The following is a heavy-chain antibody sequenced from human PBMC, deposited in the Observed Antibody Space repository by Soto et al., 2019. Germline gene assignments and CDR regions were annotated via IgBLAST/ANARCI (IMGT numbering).Heavy chain of an antibody. CDR1: GFTFSAYG. Sequence: QVQLVESGGGVVQPGRSLRLSCAASGFTFSAYGMHWVRQAPGKGLEWVAVISYDGSNKYYADSVKGRFTISRDNSKNTLSLQMNSLRAVDTAVYYCAKGLARGEQWLRPFDYWGQGTLVTVSS. D-gene: IGHD6-19*01. V-gene: IGHV3-30*18. CDR3: AKGLARGEQWLRPFDY. J-gene: IGHJ4*02. CDR2: ISYDGSNK.